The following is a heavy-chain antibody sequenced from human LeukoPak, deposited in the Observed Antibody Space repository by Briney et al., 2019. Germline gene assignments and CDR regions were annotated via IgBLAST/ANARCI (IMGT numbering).Heavy chain of an antibody. CDR3: ARGGGRDTAMVWAFDY. CDR2: ISTNGGST. Sequence: GGSLRLSCAASGFTFSSYTMNWVRQAPGKGLESVSGISTNGGSTYYADSVKGRFTISRDNSKNTLFLQMGSLRAEDMAVYYCARGGGRDTAMVWAFDYWGQGTLVTVSS. CDR1: GFTFSSYT. V-gene: IGHV3-64*02. D-gene: IGHD5-18*01. J-gene: IGHJ4*02.